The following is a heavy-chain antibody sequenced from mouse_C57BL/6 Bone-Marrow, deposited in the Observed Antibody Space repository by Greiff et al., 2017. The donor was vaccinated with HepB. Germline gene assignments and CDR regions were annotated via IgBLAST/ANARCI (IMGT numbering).Heavy chain of an antibody. V-gene: IGHV1-64*01. CDR3: ARPSYYGSSYGAMDY. J-gene: IGHJ4*01. CDR1: GYTFTSYW. D-gene: IGHD1-1*01. Sequence: QVQLQQPGAELVKPGASVKLSCKASGYTFTSYWMHWVKQRPGQGLEWIGMIHPNSGSTNYNEKFKSKATLTVDKSSSTAYMQLSSLTSEDSAVYYCARPSYYGSSYGAMDYWGHGTSVTVSS. CDR2: IHPNSGST.